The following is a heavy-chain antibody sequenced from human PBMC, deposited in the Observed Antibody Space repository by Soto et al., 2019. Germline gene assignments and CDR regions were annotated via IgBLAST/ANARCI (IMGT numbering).Heavy chain of an antibody. CDR1: GGTFSSYA. V-gene: IGHV1-69*01. J-gene: IGHJ6*02. D-gene: IGHD2-2*01. Sequence: QVQLVQSGAEVKKPGSSVKVSCKASGGTFSSYAISWVRQAPGQGLQRMGGIIPISETTNYAQKFQGRVTITADESKSTAYMELSSLRSEDTAGYYCARSQGSSTSLEIYYYYYYGMDVWGQGTTVTVSS. CDR2: IIPISETT. CDR3: ARSQGSSTSLEIYYYYYYGMDV.